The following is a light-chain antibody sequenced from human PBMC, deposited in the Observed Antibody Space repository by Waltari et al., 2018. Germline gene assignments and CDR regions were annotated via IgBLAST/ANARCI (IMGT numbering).Light chain of an antibody. J-gene: IGLJ1*01. V-gene: IGLV2-8*01. CDR2: EVS. Sequence: QSALTQPPSASGSPGQSVTISCPGTTSDVGGYTYVSWYQQNPGKGPNFMIYEVSKRPSGVPDRFSGSKSGNTASLTVSGLQAEDEADYYCSSYAGGNNFVFGTGTKVTV. CDR1: TSDVGGYTY. CDR3: SSYAGGNNFV.